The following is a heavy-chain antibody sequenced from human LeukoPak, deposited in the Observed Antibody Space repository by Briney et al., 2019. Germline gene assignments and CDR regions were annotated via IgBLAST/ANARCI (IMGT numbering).Heavy chain of an antibody. V-gene: IGHV4-38-2*02. CDR2: IYHSGST. CDR3: AKEGKLAGYCGGLGFIY. Sequence: SETLSLTCTVSGYSISSGYYWGWIRQPPGKGLEWIGSIYHSGSTYYNPSLKSRVTMSVDTSKNQFSLNLTSVTAADTAVNSWAKEGKLAGYCGGLGFIYWGREIMLTVSS. D-gene: IGHD6-19*01. CDR1: GYSISSGYY. J-gene: IGHJ4*02.